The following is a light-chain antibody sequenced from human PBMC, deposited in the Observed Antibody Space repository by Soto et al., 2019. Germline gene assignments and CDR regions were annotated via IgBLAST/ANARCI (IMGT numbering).Light chain of an antibody. V-gene: IGKV1-9*01. CDR3: QQLNFFPIT. J-gene: IGKJ5*01. Sequence: DIQMTQSPSTLSVSVGDIVTITFRASQGISSFLAWYQQKPGRAPKLLIYAASTLQSGVPSRFSGSGSGTEFTLTITSLQPEDFATYYCQQLNFFPITFGQGTRLEIK. CDR1: QGISSF. CDR2: AAS.